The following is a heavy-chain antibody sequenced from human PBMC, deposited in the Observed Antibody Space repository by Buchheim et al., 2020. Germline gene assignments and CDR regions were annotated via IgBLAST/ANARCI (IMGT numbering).Heavy chain of an antibody. V-gene: IGHV3-73*01. CDR2: IKTKSDNYAT. J-gene: IGHJ3*02. CDR1: GFTFSASP. D-gene: IGHD3-22*01. Sequence: EVQVVESGGGVVQPGESLKLSCAASGFTFSASPMHWVRQASGKGLEWVGRIKTKSDNYATAYAASVKGRFTVSRDDSNKRAFLHMDRLESEDTAVYYCTVFDDSVTNAFNIWGQGT. CDR3: TVFDDSVTNAFNI.